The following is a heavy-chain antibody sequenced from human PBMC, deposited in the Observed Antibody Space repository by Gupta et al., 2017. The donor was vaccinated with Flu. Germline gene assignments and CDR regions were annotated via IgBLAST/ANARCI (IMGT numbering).Heavy chain of an antibody. CDR2: IKSKTDGGTT. CDR3: TTEFSSTSFFPFGY. V-gene: IGHV3-15*01. CDR1: GFTFSNAW. J-gene: IGHJ4*02. Sequence: EVQLVESGGGLVKPGGSLRLSCAASGFTFSNAWMSWVRQAPGKGLEWVGRIKSKTDGGTTDYAAPVKGRFTISRDDSKNTLYLQMNSLKTEDTAVYYCTTEFSSTSFFPFGYWGQGTLVTVSS. D-gene: IGHD2-2*01.